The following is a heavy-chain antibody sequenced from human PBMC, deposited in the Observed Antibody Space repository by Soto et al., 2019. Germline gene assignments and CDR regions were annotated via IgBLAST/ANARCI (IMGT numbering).Heavy chain of an antibody. Sequence: QVPLVQSGAGVKKPGSSLKDSCKGSGGTFSSYAISWVRQAPGQGLEWMGGTIPIFGTAIYARKFQGRVTITAAALTSTSYMELRSLRSEDTAVCYCASSRRQECYFGMDVWGQGTTVSVCS. CDR2: TIPIFGTA. D-gene: IGHD3-3*01. CDR1: GGTFSSYA. J-gene: IGHJ6*02. CDR3: ASSRRQECYFGMDV. V-gene: IGHV1-69*01.